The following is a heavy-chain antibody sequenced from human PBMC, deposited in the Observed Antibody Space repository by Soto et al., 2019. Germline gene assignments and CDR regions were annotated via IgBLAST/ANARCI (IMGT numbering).Heavy chain of an antibody. CDR1: GGSIRIGDYY. D-gene: IGHD4-17*01. CDR3: ARDPLYGYGDLSHVYDI. CDR2: IYHSGST. V-gene: IGHV4-30-4*01. J-gene: IGHJ3*02. Sequence: SETLSLTCTVSGGSIRIGDYYWSWIRHSPGKGLEWIGFIYHSGSTYYNPSLKSRVTISVDTSKNQFSLKLSSVTAADTAVYCCARDPLYGYGDLSHVYDIRAQRSMVTVSS.